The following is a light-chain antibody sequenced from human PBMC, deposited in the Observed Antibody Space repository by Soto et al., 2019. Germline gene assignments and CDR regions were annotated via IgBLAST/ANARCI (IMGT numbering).Light chain of an antibody. CDR1: QGISRW. CDR2: EAS. Sequence: DIQTTQSPSTLPASLGDRVTITFLASQGISRWLTWYQQKPGKAPKLLIYEASSLESGVPSRFSGSGSGTEFTLTIGGLQPDDFATYYCQQFNSYPITFGQGTRLEIK. CDR3: QQFNSYPIT. J-gene: IGKJ5*01. V-gene: IGKV1-5*01.